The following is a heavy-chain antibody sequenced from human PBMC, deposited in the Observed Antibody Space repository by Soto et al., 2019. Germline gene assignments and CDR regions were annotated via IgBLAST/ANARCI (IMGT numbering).Heavy chain of an antibody. CDR1: GGSISSYY. J-gene: IGHJ4*02. V-gene: IGHV4-59*01. Sequence: PSETLSLTCTVSGGSISSYYWSWIRQPPGKGLEWIGYIYYSGSTNYNPSLKSRVTISVDTSKNQFSLKLSSVTAADTAVYYCARTYYYGSGSLCYFDYWGQGTLVTVSS. CDR2: IYYSGST. D-gene: IGHD3-10*01. CDR3: ARTYYYGSGSLCYFDY.